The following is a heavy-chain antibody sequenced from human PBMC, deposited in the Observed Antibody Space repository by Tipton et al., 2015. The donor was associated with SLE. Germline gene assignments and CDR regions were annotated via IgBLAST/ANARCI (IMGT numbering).Heavy chain of an antibody. D-gene: IGHD2-2*01. V-gene: IGHV4-31*03. CDR1: GGSISSGGYY. J-gene: IGHJ6*03. CDR2: IYYSGST. CDR3: ARGGCSSTSCPTYYYYYMDV. Sequence: LSLTCTVSGGSISSGGYYWSWIRQHPGKGLEWIGYIYYSGSTYYNPSLKSRVTISVDTSKNQFSLKLSSVTAADTAVYYCARGGCSSTSCPTYYYYYMDVWGKGTTVTVSS.